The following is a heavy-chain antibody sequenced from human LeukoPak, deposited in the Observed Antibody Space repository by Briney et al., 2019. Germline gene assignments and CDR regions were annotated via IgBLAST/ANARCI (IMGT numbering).Heavy chain of an antibody. CDR1: GFTFSSYA. CDR3: AKDLHGDYTYFDY. Sequence: PGGSLRLSCAASGFTFSSYAMHWVRQAPGKGLEWVSAISGSGGSTYYADSVKGRFTISRDNSKNTLYLQMNSLRAEDTAVNYCAKDLHGDYTYFDYWGQGTLVTVSS. V-gene: IGHV3-23*01. D-gene: IGHD4-17*01. J-gene: IGHJ4*02. CDR2: ISGSGGST.